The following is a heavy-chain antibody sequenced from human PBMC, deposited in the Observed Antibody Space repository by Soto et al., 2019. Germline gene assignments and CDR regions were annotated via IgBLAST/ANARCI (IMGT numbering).Heavy chain of an antibody. J-gene: IGHJ4*02. CDR3: ARFLWSDTSLYYFDY. D-gene: IGHD3-3*01. CDR2: IYWDDDK. V-gene: IGHV2-5*02. Sequence: QITLKESGPTLVKPTQTLTLTCTFSGFSLTGSGVGVGWIRQPPGKALEWLALIYWDDDKRYSPSLKSRLTITKDTSNNQVALTMTNMAPVDTATYYCARFLWSDTSLYYFDYWGQGTLVTVSS. CDR1: GFSLTGSGVG.